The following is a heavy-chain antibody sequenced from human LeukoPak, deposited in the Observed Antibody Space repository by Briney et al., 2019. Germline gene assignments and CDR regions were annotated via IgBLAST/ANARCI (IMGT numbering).Heavy chain of an antibody. CDR3: ARELRGARRWFDP. V-gene: IGHV3-48*03. Sequence: HPGGSLRLSCAASGFTFSSYAMDWVRQAPGKGLEWVSYISSSGFTVYYADSVKGRFTVSRDNAKNSLYLQMNSLRAEDTAFYYCARELRGARRWFDPWGQGTLVTVSS. CDR1: GFTFSSYA. CDR2: ISSSGFTV. D-gene: IGHD3-10*01. J-gene: IGHJ5*02.